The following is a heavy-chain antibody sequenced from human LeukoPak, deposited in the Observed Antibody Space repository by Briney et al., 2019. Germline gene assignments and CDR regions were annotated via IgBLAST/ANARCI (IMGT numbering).Heavy chain of an antibody. V-gene: IGHV4-34*01. Sequence: SETLSLTCAVYGGSFSGYYWSWIRQPPGKGLEWIGEINHSGSTNYNPSLKSRVTISVDTSKNQFSLKLSFVTAADTAVYYCARGTAVAFHYWGQGTLVTVSS. CDR3: ARGTAVAFHY. CDR2: INHSGST. D-gene: IGHD6-19*01. CDR1: GGSFSGYY. J-gene: IGHJ4*02.